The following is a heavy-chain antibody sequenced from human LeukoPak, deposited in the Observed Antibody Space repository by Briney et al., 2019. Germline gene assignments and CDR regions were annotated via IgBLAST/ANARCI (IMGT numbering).Heavy chain of an antibody. D-gene: IGHD3-16*01. CDR1: GGTFSSYA. J-gene: IGHJ6*02. CDR3: ARDYVAPYYYYGMDV. CDR2: IIPIFGIA. Sequence: SVKVSCRASGGTFSSYAISWVRQAPGQGLEWMGRIIPIFGIANYAQKFQGRVTITADKSTSTAYMELSSLRSEDTAVYYCARDYVAPYYYYGMDVWGQGTTVTVSS. V-gene: IGHV1-69*04.